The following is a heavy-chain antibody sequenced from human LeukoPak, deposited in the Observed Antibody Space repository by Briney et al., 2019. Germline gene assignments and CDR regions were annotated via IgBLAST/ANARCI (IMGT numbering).Heavy chain of an antibody. V-gene: IGHV4-30-2*06. J-gene: IGHJ6*04. CDR3: ARATNYDLWSAYYHHMDV. Sequence: SETLSLTCTVSGDSISGSGWHWSWLRQSRGKGLEWIGYIYHNGGAYYSPSLNSRVTISIDTSKNQFSLKLSSVTAADTAVYYCARATNYDLWSAYYHHMDVWGKGTTVTVSS. CDR2: IYHNGGA. D-gene: IGHD3-3*01. CDR1: GDSISGSGWH.